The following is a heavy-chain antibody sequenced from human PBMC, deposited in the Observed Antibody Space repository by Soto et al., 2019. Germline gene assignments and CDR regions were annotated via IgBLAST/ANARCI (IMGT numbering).Heavy chain of an antibody. CDR1: GYTFTGCY. D-gene: IGHD2-2*01. J-gene: IGHJ3*02. CDR2: INPNSGGT. Sequence: ASVKVSCKASGYTFTGCYIHWVRQAPGQGLEWMGWINPNSGGTNYAQKFQGRVTVTRDTSISTAYMELSRLRSDDTAVYYCARXFIAYCSSTSCFDAFDIWGQGTMVTVSS. CDR3: ARXFIAYCSSTSCFDAFDI. V-gene: IGHV1-2*02.